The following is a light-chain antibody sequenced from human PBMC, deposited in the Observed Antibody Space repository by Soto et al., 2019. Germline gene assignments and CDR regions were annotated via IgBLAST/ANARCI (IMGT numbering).Light chain of an antibody. V-gene: IGKV1-33*01. CDR2: DAS. J-gene: IGKJ3*01. CDR3: QQYDNLPPLFT. CDR1: QDISNY. Sequence: DIQMTQSPSSLSASVGDRVTITCQASQDISNYLNGYQQKPGKAPKLLIYDASNLETGVPSRFSGSGSGTDFTFTISSLQPEDIATYYCQQYDNLPPLFTFGPGTKVDIK.